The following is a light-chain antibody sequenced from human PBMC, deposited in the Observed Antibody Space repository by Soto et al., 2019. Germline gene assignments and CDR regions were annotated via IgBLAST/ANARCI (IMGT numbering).Light chain of an antibody. V-gene: IGLV2-11*01. J-gene: IGLJ3*02. CDR1: SSDVGGYNY. CDR2: DVS. CDR3: CSSAGTYTSV. Sequence: QSALTQPRSVSGSPGQSVTISCTGTSSDVGGYNYVSWYQQHPGKAPKLMIYDVSKRPSGVPDRFPGSKSGNTASLTISGLQAEDEADYYCCSSAGTYTSVFGGGTQLTVL.